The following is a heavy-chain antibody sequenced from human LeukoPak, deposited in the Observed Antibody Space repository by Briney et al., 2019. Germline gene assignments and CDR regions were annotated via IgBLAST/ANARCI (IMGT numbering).Heavy chain of an antibody. CDR2: INPNSGGT. D-gene: IGHD6-19*01. CDR3: ARDGGGSSGWYD. V-gene: IGHV1-2*02. Sequence: GAPLKVSCKASGYTFTSYAMNWVRQAAGQGLEWRGWINPNSGGTNYAPKFQGRVTMTRDTSISTASMELSRLRSDDTAVYYCARDGGGSSGWYDWGQGTLVTVSS. J-gene: IGHJ4*02. CDR1: GYTFTSYA.